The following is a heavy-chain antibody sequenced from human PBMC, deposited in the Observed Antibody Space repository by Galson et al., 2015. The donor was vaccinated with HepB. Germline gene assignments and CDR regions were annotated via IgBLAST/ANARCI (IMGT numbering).Heavy chain of an antibody. CDR1: GFIFSEYG. D-gene: IGHD4-11*01. CDR2: IWNDGSDK. V-gene: IGHV3-33*01. Sequence: SLRLSCAASGFIFSEYGMHWVRQAPGKGLEWVAVIWNDGSDKYYADSVNGRFTISRDNSKNTLYLQMNSLRVEDTAVYYCARDYSKYFDCWGQGTLVTVSS. CDR3: ARDYSKYFDC. J-gene: IGHJ4*02.